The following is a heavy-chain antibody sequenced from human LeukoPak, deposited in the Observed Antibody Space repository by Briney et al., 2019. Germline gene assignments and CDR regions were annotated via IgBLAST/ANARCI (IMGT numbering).Heavy chain of an antibody. Sequence: SSETLSLTCAVYGGSFSGYYWSWIRQPPGKRLEWIGEINHSGSTNYNPSLKSRVTISVDTSKNQFSLKLSSVTAADTAVYYCASGNYYDSSGYYFDYWGQGTLVTVSS. CDR2: INHSGST. CDR3: ASGNYYDSSGYYFDY. V-gene: IGHV4-34*01. J-gene: IGHJ4*02. D-gene: IGHD3-22*01. CDR1: GGSFSGYY.